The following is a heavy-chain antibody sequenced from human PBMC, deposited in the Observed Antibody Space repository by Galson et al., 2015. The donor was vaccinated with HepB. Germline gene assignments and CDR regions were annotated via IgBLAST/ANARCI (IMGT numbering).Heavy chain of an antibody. J-gene: IGHJ4*02. D-gene: IGHD6-13*01. V-gene: IGHV3-21*01. Sequence: SLRLSCAASEFTFSDYKMNWVRQTPGKGLEWVSSLSSSSSHIYYADSVRGRFTISRDNANNSLYLQMNSLTAEDTAVYYCAREVAAAGRSFDLWGQGTLVTVSS. CDR1: EFTFSDYK. CDR3: AREVAAAGRSFDL. CDR2: LSSSSSHI.